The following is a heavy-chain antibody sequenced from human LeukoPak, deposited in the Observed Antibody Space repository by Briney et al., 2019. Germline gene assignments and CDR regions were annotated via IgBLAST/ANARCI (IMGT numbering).Heavy chain of an antibody. CDR1: GFTFNDYG. Sequence: PGGSLRLSCAASGFTFNDYGMSWVRQGPGKGLEWVSGINWNGGTTGYAGSVRGRFTISRDNAKNSLYLQMNSLRAEDTALYYCARDKHYYDSSNYVWGQGTLVTVSS. V-gene: IGHV3-20*04. D-gene: IGHD3-22*01. J-gene: IGHJ4*02. CDR3: ARDKHYYDSSNYV. CDR2: INWNGGTT.